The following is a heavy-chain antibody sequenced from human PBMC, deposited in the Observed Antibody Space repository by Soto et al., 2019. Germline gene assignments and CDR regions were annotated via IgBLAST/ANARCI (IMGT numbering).Heavy chain of an antibody. Sequence: QVQLVQSGAEVKRPGSSVKVSCKASGDTFNFYSINWVRQAPGVGLEWVGRVNPILSMSNYAQRFQGRVTMTADKATSTAYIERRRLRSEDTAIYYCASSYGSGYRAFDYWGQGALVTVSS. V-gene: IGHV1-69*02. CDR1: GDTFNFYS. D-gene: IGHD3-10*01. CDR2: VNPILSMS. J-gene: IGHJ4*02. CDR3: ASSYGSGYRAFDY.